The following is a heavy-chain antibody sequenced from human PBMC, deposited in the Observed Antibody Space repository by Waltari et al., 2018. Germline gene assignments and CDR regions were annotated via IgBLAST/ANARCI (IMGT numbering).Heavy chain of an antibody. Sequence: QLQLQESGPGLVKPSETLSLTCTVSGGSISSSSSYWCWFRQPPGKGLEWIGSIYYSGSTYYNPSLKSRVTISVDTSKNQFSLKLSSVTAADTAVYYCARRPAYCGGDCYSWVDYWGQGTLVTVSS. D-gene: IGHD2-21*02. V-gene: IGHV4-39*01. CDR2: IYYSGST. CDR3: ARRPAYCGGDCYSWVDY. J-gene: IGHJ4*02. CDR1: GGSISSSSSY.